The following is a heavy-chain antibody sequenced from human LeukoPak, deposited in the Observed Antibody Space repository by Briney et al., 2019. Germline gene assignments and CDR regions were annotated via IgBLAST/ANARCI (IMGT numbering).Heavy chain of an antibody. D-gene: IGHD2-15*01. J-gene: IGHJ4*02. V-gene: IGHV4-31*03. CDR3: ARTFKRSPTLAAQGY. Sequence: PSETLSLTCTVSGGSISSGGYYWSWIRQHPGKGLECIGYIYYSGSTYYNPSLKSRVTISVDTSKNQCSLKLSSVTAADTAVYYCARTFKRSPTLAAQGYWGQGTLVTVSS. CDR2: IYYSGST. CDR1: GGSISSGGYY.